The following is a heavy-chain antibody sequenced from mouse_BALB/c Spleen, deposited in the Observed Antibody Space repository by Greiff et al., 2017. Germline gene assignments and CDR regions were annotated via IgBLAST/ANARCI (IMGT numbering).Heavy chain of an antibody. D-gene: IGHD4-1*01. CDR3: ARYVTGFDY. V-gene: IGHV1S81*02. CDR1: GYTFTSYW. Sequence: VQLQQPGAELVKPGASVKLSCKASGYTFTSYWMHWVKQRPGQGLEWIGEINPSNGRTNYNEKFKSKATLTVDKSSSTAYMQLSSLTSEDSAVYYCARYVTGFDYWGQGTTLTVSS. CDR2: INPSNGRT. J-gene: IGHJ2*01.